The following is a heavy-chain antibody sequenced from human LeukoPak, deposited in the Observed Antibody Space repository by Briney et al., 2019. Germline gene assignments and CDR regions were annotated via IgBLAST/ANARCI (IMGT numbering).Heavy chain of an antibody. V-gene: IGHV3-30*02. CDR2: IRYDGSNK. D-gene: IGHD3-22*01. J-gene: IGHJ4*02. CDR1: GFTFSSYG. Sequence: GGSLRLSWAASGFTFSSYGMHWVRQAPGKGLEWVAFIRYDGSNKYYADSVKGRFTISRDNAKNSLYLQMNSLRAEDTAVYYCAREDYYDSSGYYYWGQGTLVTVSS. CDR3: AREDYYDSSGYYY.